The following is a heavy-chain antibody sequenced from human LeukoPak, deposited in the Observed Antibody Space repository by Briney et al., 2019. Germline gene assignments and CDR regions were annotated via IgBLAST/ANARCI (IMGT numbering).Heavy chain of an antibody. D-gene: IGHD3-10*01. CDR1: GDSTSSSSYY. Sequence: SETLSLTCTVSGDSTSSSSYYWGWIRQPPGKGLECIGSIYYSGSTYYNPSLKSRVTISADTSKNQFSLKLSSVTAADTAVYHCARTGGANPTWFTYYFDYWGQGTLVTVSS. CDR3: ARTGGANPTWFTYYFDY. V-gene: IGHV4-39*01. CDR2: IYYSGST. J-gene: IGHJ4*02.